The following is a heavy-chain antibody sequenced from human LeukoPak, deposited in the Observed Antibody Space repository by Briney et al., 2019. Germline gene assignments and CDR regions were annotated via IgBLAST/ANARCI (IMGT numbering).Heavy chain of an antibody. Sequence: GGSLRLSCAASGFTFSSYAMSWVRQAPGKGLEWVSAISGSGGSTYYADSVKGRFTISRDNSKNTLYLQMNSLRAEDTAVYYCANFWIQQWLPGYFDNWGKEPWSPSPQ. CDR3: ANFWIQQWLPGYFDN. V-gene: IGHV3-23*01. CDR2: ISGSGGST. CDR1: GFTFSSYA. J-gene: IGHJ4*01. D-gene: IGHD5-18*01.